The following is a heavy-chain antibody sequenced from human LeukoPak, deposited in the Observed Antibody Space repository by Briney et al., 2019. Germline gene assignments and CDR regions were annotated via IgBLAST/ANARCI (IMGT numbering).Heavy chain of an antibody. V-gene: IGHV3-30-3*01. J-gene: IGHJ4*02. D-gene: IGHD3-3*01. CDR2: ISYDGSNK. Sequence: PGGSLRLSCAASGFTFSSYAMHRVRQAPGKGLEWVAVISYDGSNKYYADSVKGRFTISRDNSKNTLYLQMNSLRAEDTAVYYCARREWLKLGLDYWGQGTLVTVSS. CDR1: GFTFSSYA. CDR3: ARREWLKLGLDY.